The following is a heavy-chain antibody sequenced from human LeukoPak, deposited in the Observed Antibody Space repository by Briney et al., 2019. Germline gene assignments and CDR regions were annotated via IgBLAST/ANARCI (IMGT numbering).Heavy chain of an antibody. Sequence: ASVKVSCKASGYTFTDHYIHWVRRAPGQGLEWMGWIIPNTGGTSFAQKFQGRVTMTRVTSISTAYMELSSLTPDDTAVYYCARGGYGLGSGGYWGQGTLVTVSS. J-gene: IGHJ4*02. CDR2: IIPNTGGT. V-gene: IGHV1-2*02. CDR3: ARGGYGLGSGGY. D-gene: IGHD3-10*01. CDR1: GYTFTDHY.